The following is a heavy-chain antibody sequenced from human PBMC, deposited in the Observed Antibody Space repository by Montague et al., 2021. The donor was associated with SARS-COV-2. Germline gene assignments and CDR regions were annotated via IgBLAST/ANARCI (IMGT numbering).Heavy chain of an antibody. D-gene: IGHD5/OR15-5a*01. CDR1: GESSDGYF. J-gene: IGHJ4*02. Sequence: SETRSPTRAVYGESSDGYFWGWIRLYPGKALEWIGEISYTGHTRYNPNPSLRGRASISTASSKNQFSLNLTSVTAADTAVYYCARSLYSVSWCPDWGQGTQVTVCS. V-gene: IGHV4-34*04. CDR2: ISYTGHTRY. CDR3: ARSLYSVSWCPD.